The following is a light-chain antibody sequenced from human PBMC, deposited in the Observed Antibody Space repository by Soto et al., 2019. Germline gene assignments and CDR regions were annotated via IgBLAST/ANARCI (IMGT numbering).Light chain of an antibody. Sequence: DIQMTQSPSSVSASVGARVTITCRASQDISGWLAWYRQKRGKAPELLIYAASGLQSGIPPRFSGSVSGADFSLIISSPQPEDFATYYCQQANYFPPTVGPGTKVDIK. CDR1: QDISGW. CDR2: AAS. J-gene: IGKJ3*01. CDR3: QQANYFPPT. V-gene: IGKV1D-12*01.